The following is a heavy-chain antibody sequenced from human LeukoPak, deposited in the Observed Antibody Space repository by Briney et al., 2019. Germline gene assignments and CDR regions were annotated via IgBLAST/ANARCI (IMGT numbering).Heavy chain of an antibody. CDR1: GYTFTSYD. CDR2: MNPNSGNT. D-gene: IGHD6-19*01. J-gene: IGHJ6*03. Sequence: AASVKVSCKASGYTFTSYDINWVRQATGQGLEWMGWMNPNSGNTGYAQKFQGRVAMTRNTSISTAYMELSSLRSEDTAVYYCARGPPEQWLVYYYYYYMDVWGKGTTVTISS. V-gene: IGHV1-8*01. CDR3: ARGPPEQWLVYYYYYYMDV.